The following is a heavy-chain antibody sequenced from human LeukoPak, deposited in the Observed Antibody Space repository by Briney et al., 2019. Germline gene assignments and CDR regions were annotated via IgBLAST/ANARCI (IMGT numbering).Heavy chain of an antibody. Sequence: GGSLRLSCAASGFTFSDYYMGWIRQAPGKGLEWVSYISSRGGTTVSYADSVKGRFTISRDNSKNTLYLQMNSLRAEDTAVYYCAKIVVVNDLFDYWGQGTLVTVSS. D-gene: IGHD3-22*01. CDR1: GFTFSDYY. CDR3: AKIVVVNDLFDY. J-gene: IGHJ4*02. V-gene: IGHV3-11*04. CDR2: ISSRGGTTV.